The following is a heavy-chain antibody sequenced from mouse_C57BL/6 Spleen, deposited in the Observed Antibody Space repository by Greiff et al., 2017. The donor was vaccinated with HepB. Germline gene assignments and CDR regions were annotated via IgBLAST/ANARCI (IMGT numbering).Heavy chain of an antibody. CDR2: IYPGDGDT. CDR1: GYAFSSYW. J-gene: IGHJ1*03. V-gene: IGHV1-80*01. Sequence: VQLQQSGAELVKPGASVKISCKASGYAFSSYWMNWVKQRPGKGLEWIGQIYPGDGDTNYNGKFKGKATLTADKSSSTAYMQLSSLTSEDSAVYFCARSWDYDWYFYVWGTGTTVTVSS. CDR3: ARSWDYDWYFYV. D-gene: IGHD2-4*01.